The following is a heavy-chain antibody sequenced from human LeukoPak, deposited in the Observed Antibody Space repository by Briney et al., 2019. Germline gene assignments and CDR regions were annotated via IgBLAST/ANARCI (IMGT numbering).Heavy chain of an antibody. CDR1: GGSTSSYY. J-gene: IGHJ4*02. CDR3: AKYSSGWFDYFDY. CDR2: IYYSGST. V-gene: IGHV4-59*01. Sequence: SETLSLTCTVSGGSTSSYYWSWIRQPPGKGLEWIGYIYYSGSTNYNPSLKSRVTISVDTSKNQFSLKLSSVTAADTAVYYCAKYSSGWFDYFDYWGQGTLVTVSS. D-gene: IGHD6-19*01.